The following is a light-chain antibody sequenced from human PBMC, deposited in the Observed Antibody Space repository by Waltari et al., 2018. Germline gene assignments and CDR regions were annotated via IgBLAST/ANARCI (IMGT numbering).Light chain of an antibody. CDR2: NNN. Sequence: QSVLTQPPSASGTPGQRVSISCSGSSSNIGGNYVYWYLQVPGTAPKLLIYNNNEWPSGVSDRFSGSKSGTSASLAISGLRSEDEADYYCAAWDDSLGGLVFGGGTKVTVL. V-gene: IGLV1-47*01. CDR3: AAWDDSLGGLV. J-gene: IGLJ2*01. CDR1: SSNIGGNY.